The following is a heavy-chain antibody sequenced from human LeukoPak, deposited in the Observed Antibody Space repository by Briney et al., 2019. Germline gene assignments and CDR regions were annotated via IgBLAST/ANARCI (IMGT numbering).Heavy chain of an antibody. CDR2: ISSSGSTI. V-gene: IGHV3-48*03. Sequence: PGGPLRLPGAASGFTFVGYEMNWVRQPPGKGLEGVPYISSSGSTIYYADSVKGRFTISRDNAKNSLYLQMNSLRAEDTAVYYCARGDGYGDRQYYADYWGQGTLVTVSS. CDR3: ARGDGYGDRQYYADY. CDR1: GFTFVGYE. J-gene: IGHJ4*02. D-gene: IGHD4-17*01.